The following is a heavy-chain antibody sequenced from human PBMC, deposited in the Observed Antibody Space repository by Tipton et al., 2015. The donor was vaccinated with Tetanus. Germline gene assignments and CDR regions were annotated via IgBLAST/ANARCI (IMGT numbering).Heavy chain of an antibody. Sequence: SGFTFNTYPMNWVRQAPGKGLEWVSSISSSSRYIYYADSVKGRFTISRDNSKNTLYLQMNCLRAEDTAVYYCARGTSRIVYYFDYWGQGTLVTVSS. CDR1: GFTFNTYP. CDR2: ISSSSRYI. J-gene: IGHJ4*02. CDR3: ARGTSRIVYYFDY. V-gene: IGHV3-21*01. D-gene: IGHD2-21*01.